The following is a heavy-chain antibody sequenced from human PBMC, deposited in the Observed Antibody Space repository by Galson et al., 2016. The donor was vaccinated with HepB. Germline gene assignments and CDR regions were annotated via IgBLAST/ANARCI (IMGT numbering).Heavy chain of an antibody. D-gene: IGHD5-24*01. V-gene: IGHV1-18*04. CDR3: ARESGGDGYNP. Sequence: KVSCKASGYTFTSYGISWVRQAPGQGLEWMGWISGYIGNTDYAQKLQGRVTMTTDASTSTAYMELRSLRSDGTAVYYCARESGGDGYNPWGQGTLVTVSS. CDR2: ISGYIGNT. CDR1: GYTFTSYG. J-gene: IGHJ4*02.